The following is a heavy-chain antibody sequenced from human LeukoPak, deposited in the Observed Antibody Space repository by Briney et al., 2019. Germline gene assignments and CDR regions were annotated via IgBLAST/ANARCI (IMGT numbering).Heavy chain of an antibody. CDR2: IKQDRSEK. V-gene: IGHV3-7*01. Sequence: PGGSLRLSCAASGFTFSTYWMGWVRQAPGKGLELVANIKQDRSEKYYVDSVKGRFTISRDNAKNSLYLQMNSLRAEDTAVYYRARDGAVAGRYYFDYWGQGILVTVSS. J-gene: IGHJ4*02. D-gene: IGHD6-19*01. CDR3: ARDGAVAGRYYFDY. CDR1: GFTFSTYW.